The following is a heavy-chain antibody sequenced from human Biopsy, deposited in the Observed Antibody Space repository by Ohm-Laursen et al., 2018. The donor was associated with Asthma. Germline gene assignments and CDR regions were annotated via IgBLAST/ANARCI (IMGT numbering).Heavy chain of an antibody. V-gene: IGHV3-30-3*01. CDR1: GFTFSRYA. CDR2: ISSDGSNK. J-gene: IGHJ4*02. Sequence: SQRLPCSAAGFTFSRYAMHWVLHAPGKGLEWVAVISSDGSNKYYADSVKGRFTISRDNSKNTLYLQMNSLRAEDTAVYYCARDLHPTNHLGELSEGFDYWGQGTLVTVSS. D-gene: IGHD3-16*02. CDR3: ARDLHPTNHLGELSEGFDY.